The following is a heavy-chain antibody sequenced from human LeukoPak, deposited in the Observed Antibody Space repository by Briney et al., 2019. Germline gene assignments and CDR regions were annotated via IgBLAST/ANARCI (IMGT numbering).Heavy chain of an antibody. CDR2: ISSSSSYI. CDR1: GFTFSSYS. CDR3: ARDPVRGVIFYYGMDV. J-gene: IGHJ6*02. V-gene: IGHV3-21*01. Sequence: PGGSLRLSCAASGFTFSSYSMNWVRQAPGKGLEWVSSISSSSSYIYYADSVKGRFTISRDNAKNSLYLQMNSLRAEDTAVYYCARDPVRGVIFYYGMDVWGQGTTVTASS. D-gene: IGHD3-10*01.